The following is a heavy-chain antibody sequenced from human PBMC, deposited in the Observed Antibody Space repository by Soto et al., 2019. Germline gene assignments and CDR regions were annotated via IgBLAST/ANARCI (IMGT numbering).Heavy chain of an antibody. J-gene: IGHJ6*02. D-gene: IGHD2-2*02. CDR1: GGSISSYY. V-gene: IGHV4-4*07. CDR2: IYTSGST. CDR3: ARGVCSSTSCYTDYYYGMDV. Sequence: SETLSLTCTVSGGSISSYYWSWIRQPAGKGLEWIGRIYTSGSTNYNPSLKSRVTMSVDTSKNQFSLKLSSVTAADTAVYYCARGVCSSTSCYTDYYYGMDVWGQGTTVTVSS.